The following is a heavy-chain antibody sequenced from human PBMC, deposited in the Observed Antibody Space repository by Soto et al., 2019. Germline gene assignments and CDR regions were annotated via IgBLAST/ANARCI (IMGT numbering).Heavy chain of an antibody. CDR1: GDSVSSNNAA. Sequence: SQTLSLTCDISGDSVSSNNAAWNWIRQSPSRGLEWLGRTYYYRSKWYIDYAVSVKGRISINAVTSKNQVSLQLNAVIPDDTAVYYCARDDGPRTRRRFDVWGQGILDIVYS. CDR3: ARDDGPRTRRRFDV. V-gene: IGHV6-1*01. CDR2: TYYYRSKWYI. J-gene: IGHJ5*02.